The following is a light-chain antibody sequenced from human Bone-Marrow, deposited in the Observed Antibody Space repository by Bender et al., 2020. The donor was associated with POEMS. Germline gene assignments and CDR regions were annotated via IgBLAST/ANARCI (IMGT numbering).Light chain of an antibody. V-gene: IGLV1-44*01. J-gene: IGLJ3*02. CDR1: GSNIGGYP. CDR2: TNN. CDR3: VAWDASLNGWV. Sequence: QSVLTQPPSVSGTPGQRVTISCSGSGSNIGGYPVNWYQQLPGTAPRLLIYTNNERPSGVPDRFSGSKSGTSASLAITGLQSDAEAIYFCVAWDASLNGWVFGGGTKLTVL.